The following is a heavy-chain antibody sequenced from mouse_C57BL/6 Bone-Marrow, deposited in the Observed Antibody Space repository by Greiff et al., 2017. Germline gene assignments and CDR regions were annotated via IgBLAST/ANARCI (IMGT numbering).Heavy chain of an antibody. J-gene: IGHJ2*01. CDR2: IDPSDSYT. CDR3: AAYGSSYN. Sequence: QVQLQQPGAELVKPGASVKLSCKASGYTFTSYWMQWVNQRPGQGLEWIGEIDPSDSYTNYNQKFKGKATLTVDTSSSTAYMQLSSLTSEDSAVYYCAAYGSSYNWGQGTTLTVSS. V-gene: IGHV1-50*01. D-gene: IGHD1-1*01. CDR1: GYTFTSYW.